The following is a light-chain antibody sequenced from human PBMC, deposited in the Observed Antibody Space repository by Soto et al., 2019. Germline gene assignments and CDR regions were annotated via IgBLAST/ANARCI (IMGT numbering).Light chain of an antibody. CDR3: QVWDSGSAHVL. CDR1: NIGSKG. V-gene: IGLV3-21*01. CDR2: SDT. J-gene: IGLJ2*01. Sequence: SYELTQPPSVSVAPGETARISCEGNNIGSKGVHWYQQKPGQAPVLVIYSDTDLPPVIPERFSGSNSANMATLTISRVEAGYEADYYCQVWDSGSAHVLFGGGTKLTVL.